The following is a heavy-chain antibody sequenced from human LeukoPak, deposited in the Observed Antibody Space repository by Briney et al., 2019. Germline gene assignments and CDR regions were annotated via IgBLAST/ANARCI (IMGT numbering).Heavy chain of an antibody. CDR1: GGSTSSYY. V-gene: IGHV4-4*07. J-gene: IGHJ2*01. D-gene: IGHD1-1*01. Sequence: PSETLSLTCTVSGGSTSSYYWSWIRQPAGKGLEWIGRIYTSGSTNYNPSLKSRVTMSVDTSKNQFSLKLSSVTAADTGVYYCARGEQEHWYFDLWGRGTLVTVSS. CDR3: ARGEQEHWYFDL. CDR2: IYTSGST.